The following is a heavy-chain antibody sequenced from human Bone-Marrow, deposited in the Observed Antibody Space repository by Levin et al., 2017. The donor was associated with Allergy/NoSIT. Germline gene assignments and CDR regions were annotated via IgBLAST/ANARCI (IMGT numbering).Heavy chain of an antibody. CDR3: SRDDFRPGPYFDY. V-gene: IGHV3-49*03. D-gene: IGHD3/OR15-3a*01. CDR1: GFTFGDYV. J-gene: IGHJ4*02. Sequence: GGSLRLSCTASGFTFGDYVVTWFRQAPGKGLEWVGFIRKTGSGGTTEFAASVIGRFTMSRDDSKSIAYLKMNSLKPEDTAVYYCSRDDFRPGPYFDYWGQGTLVTVSS. CDR2: IRKTGSGGTT.